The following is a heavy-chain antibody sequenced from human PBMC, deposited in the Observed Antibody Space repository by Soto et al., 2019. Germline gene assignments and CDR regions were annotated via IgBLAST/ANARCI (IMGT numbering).Heavy chain of an antibody. J-gene: IGHJ3*02. CDR3: AKDLIAKNGVWEAFNM. CDR1: GGTFSSYT. V-gene: IGHV1-69*02. D-gene: IGHD2-8*01. CDR2: IIPILGIA. Sequence: SVKVSCKASGGTFSSYTISWVRQAPGQGLEWMGRIIPILGIANYAQKFQGRFTVSRDNSMSTLYLQMNSLRDEDTAVYYCAKDLIAKNGVWEAFNMWGRGTKVTVSS.